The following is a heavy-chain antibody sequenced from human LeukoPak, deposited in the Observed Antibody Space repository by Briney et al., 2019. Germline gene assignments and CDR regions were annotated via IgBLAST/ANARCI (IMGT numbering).Heavy chain of an antibody. CDR3: ARHRTRLSWFDP. J-gene: IGHJ5*02. CDR2: ISYSGST. D-gene: IGHD1-1*01. V-gene: IGHV4-39*01. CDR1: GDSISSSSYY. Sequence: SETLSLTCTVSGDSISSSSYYWGWIRQPPGKGLEWIGSISYSGSTYYNPSLKSRVTIFVDTSKNQFSLKLRSVTAADTAVYYCARHRTRLSWFDPWGQGTLVTVSS.